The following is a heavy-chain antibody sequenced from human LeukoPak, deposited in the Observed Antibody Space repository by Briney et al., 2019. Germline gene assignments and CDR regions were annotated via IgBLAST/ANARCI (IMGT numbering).Heavy chain of an antibody. V-gene: IGHV4-31*03. Sequence: SETLSLTCTVSGGSISNGGFHWSWIRQHPGKGLEWIGHIYYSGSTYYNPSLKSRVSISVDTSKNQFSLKLSSVTAADMAVYYCARDLNYYGSGSYSDGFDIWGQGTMVTVSS. J-gene: IGHJ3*02. CDR1: GGSISNGGFH. D-gene: IGHD3-10*01. CDR2: IYYSGST. CDR3: ARDLNYYGSGSYSDGFDI.